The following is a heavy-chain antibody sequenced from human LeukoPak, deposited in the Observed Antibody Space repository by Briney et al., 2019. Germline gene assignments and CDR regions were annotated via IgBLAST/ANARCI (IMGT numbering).Heavy chain of an antibody. V-gene: IGHV3-73*01. J-gene: IGHJ3*02. CDR1: GFTFSGST. CDR3: TTDQFNSFDI. D-gene: IGHD5-24*01. Sequence: PGRSLRLSCTASGFTFSGSTVHWVRQASGKGLEWFGRMRSKANSFVTTYTTSVQGRFTISRDDSKNTAYLQMNSLRTEDTALYYCTTDQFNSFDIWGRGTMVTVSS. CDR2: MRSKANSFVT.